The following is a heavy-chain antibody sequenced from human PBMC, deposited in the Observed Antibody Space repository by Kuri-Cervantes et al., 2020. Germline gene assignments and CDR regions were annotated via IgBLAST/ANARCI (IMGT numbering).Heavy chain of an antibody. CDR3: ARTYLRGDIGSGHDS. J-gene: IGHJ4*02. Sequence: ASVKVSCKASGYIFTSYSMDWVRQAPGQGLEWMGWINTNTGTPTYAQGFRGRFVFSLDTSVTTAYLQLTGLKADDTAVYYCARTYLRGDIGSGHDSWGQGTLVTVSS. CDR1: GYIFTSYS. D-gene: IGHD3-10*01. CDR2: INTNTGTP. V-gene: IGHV7-4-1*02.